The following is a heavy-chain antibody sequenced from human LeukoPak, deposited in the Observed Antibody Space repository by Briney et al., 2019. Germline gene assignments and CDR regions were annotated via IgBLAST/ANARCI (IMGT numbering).Heavy chain of an antibody. CDR3: AKDRTIFGVVNWFDP. CDR1: GFTFSSYG. Sequence: GGSLRLSCAASGFTFSSYGMHWVRQAPGKGLEWVAFIRYDGSNKYYADSVKGRFTISRDNSKNTLYLLMNSLRAEDTAVYYCAKDRTIFGVVNWFDPWGQGTLVTVSS. V-gene: IGHV3-30*02. D-gene: IGHD3-3*01. J-gene: IGHJ5*02. CDR2: IRYDGSNK.